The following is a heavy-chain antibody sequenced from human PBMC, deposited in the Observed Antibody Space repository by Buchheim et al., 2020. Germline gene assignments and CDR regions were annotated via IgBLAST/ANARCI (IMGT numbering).Heavy chain of an antibody. CDR2: IYYSGTT. CDR3: ARHCAQFPLITISGVVMGGGPLDY. V-gene: IGHV4-39*01. D-gene: IGHD3-3*01. J-gene: IGHJ4*02. Sequence: QLQLQESGPGLVKPSETLSLTCTVSGGSINTSNYYWGWIRQPPGKGLEWIGGIYYSGTTYYNPSLESRVTISVDTSKNQFSVRLSSVTAADTAVYYCARHCAQFPLITISGVVMGGGPLDYWGQGTL. CDR1: GGSINTSNYY.